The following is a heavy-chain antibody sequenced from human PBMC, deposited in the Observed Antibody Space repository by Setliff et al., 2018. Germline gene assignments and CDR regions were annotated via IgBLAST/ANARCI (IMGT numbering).Heavy chain of an antibody. CDR3: ARHVGTRSRGYNYYYYFMDV. V-gene: IGHV4-39*01. Sequence: SETLSLTCTVSGGSLSGSLRGYAVFWGWIRQSPGKELEWIGSAYYNGDSYYNPSLKSRVTMSVDTSRNQFSLHLISVTAADTAVYYCARHVGTRSRGYNYYYYFMDVWVKGTTVTVSS. D-gene: IGHD3-10*01. CDR1: GGSLSGSLRGYAVF. CDR2: AYYNGDS. J-gene: IGHJ6*03.